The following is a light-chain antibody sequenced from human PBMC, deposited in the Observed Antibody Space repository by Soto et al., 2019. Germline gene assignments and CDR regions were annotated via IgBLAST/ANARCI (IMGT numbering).Light chain of an antibody. CDR2: AAS. CDR3: LQDYNYPWT. J-gene: IGKJ1*01. CDR1: QAIRND. V-gene: IGKV1-6*01. Sequence: AIQMTQSPSSLSASVGDRVTITCRASQAIRNDLAWYQQKAGKAPKLLISAASILQSGVPSRFSGPGSGTDFTLSISSLQSEDLATYYCLQDYNYPWTFGQGTKVEI.